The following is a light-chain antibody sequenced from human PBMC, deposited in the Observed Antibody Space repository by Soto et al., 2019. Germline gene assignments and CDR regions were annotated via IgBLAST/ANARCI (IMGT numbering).Light chain of an antibody. J-gene: IGKJ1*01. Sequence: TLSPYTLYFSIGDRSTLSCLASQSVSSWLAWYQRKPGKAPKLLIYGASTMNSGIPARFGGSGSGTEFTLTICSLQSEDFAVYYCPQYNNSPQTFGQGTIADIK. CDR1: QSVSSW. CDR3: PQYNNSPQT. V-gene: IGKV3-15*01. CDR2: GAS.